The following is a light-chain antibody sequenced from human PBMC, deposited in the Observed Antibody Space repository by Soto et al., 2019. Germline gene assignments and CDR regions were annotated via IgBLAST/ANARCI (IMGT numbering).Light chain of an antibody. V-gene: IGLV2-11*01. J-gene: IGLJ1*01. CDR2: DVS. CDR3: CSYAGSYTYV. CDR1: SSDVGSYNY. Sequence: QSVLTQPCSVSGSPGQSVTISCTGTSSDVGSYNYVSWYQQHPGKAPKLMIYDVSQRPSGVPDRFSGSKSGNTASLTISGLQAEDEADYYCCSYAGSYTYVFGTGTKVTVL.